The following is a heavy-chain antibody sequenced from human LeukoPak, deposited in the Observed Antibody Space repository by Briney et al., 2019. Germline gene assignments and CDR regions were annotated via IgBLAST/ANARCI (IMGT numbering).Heavy chain of an antibody. CDR3: ARCNGYSSTWPFDY. V-gene: IGHV4-59*01. Sequence: PSETLSLTCTVSGGSISSYYWSWIRQPPGKGLEWIGYIYYIGTTNYNPSLKSRVTISVDTSKNQFSLKLSSVTAADTAVYYCARCNGYSSTWPFDYWGQGTLVTVSP. CDR1: GGSISSYY. J-gene: IGHJ4*02. D-gene: IGHD5-12*01. CDR2: IYYIGTT.